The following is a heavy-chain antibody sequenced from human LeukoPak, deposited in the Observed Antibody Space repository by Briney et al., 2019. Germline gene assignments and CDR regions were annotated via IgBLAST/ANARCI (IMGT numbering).Heavy chain of an antibody. CDR3: AKDLRRTSYHHDFDY. CDR1: GFTFSSYE. CDR2: ISGSGGST. D-gene: IGHD2-2*01. J-gene: IGHJ4*02. V-gene: IGHV3-23*01. Sequence: GGSLRLSCAASGFTFSSYEMHWVRQASGKGLEWVSAISGSGGSTYYADSVKGRFTISRDNSKNTLYLQMNSLRAEDTAVYYCAKDLRRTSYHHDFDYWGQGTLVTVSS.